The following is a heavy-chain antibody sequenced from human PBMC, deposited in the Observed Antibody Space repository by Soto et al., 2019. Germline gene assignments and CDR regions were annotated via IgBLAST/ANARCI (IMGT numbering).Heavy chain of an antibody. CDR1: GFTFSSYW. V-gene: IGHV3-7*01. J-gene: IGHJ6*03. CDR2: IKQDGSEK. D-gene: IGHD4-4*01. CDR3: ARMGGLYSNYLYYYYYYYMDV. Sequence: LRLSCAASGFTFSSYWMSWVRQAPGKGLEWVANIKQDGSEKYYVDSVKGRFTISRDNAKNSLYLQMNSLRAEDTAVYYCARMGGLYSNYLYYYYYYYMDVWCKGTTVTVSS.